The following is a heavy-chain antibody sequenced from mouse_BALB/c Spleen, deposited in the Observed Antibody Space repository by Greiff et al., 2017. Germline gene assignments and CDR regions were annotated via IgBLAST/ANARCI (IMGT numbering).Heavy chain of an antibody. CDR1: GFTFSSYA. CDR3: ARNYGYNYYAMDY. J-gene: IGHJ4*01. V-gene: IGHV5-9-3*01. CDR2: ISSGGSYT. Sequence: EVKLVESGGGLVKPGGSLKLSCAASGFTFSSYAMSWVRQTPEKRLEWVATISSGGSYTYYPDSVKGRFTISRDNAKNTLYLQMSSLRSEDTAMYYCARNYGYNYYAMDYWGQGTSVTVSS. D-gene: IGHD1-2*01.